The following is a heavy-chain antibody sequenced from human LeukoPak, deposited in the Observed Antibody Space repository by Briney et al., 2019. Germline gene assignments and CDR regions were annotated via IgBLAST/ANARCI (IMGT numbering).Heavy chain of an antibody. D-gene: IGHD3-10*01. CDR3: ARDIDDHHYVSGSYFYYGMDV. CDR2: ISSSSTYI. J-gene: IGHJ6*02. CDR1: GFTFSSYS. V-gene: IGHV3-21*01. Sequence: GGSLRLSCAASGFTFSSYSMNWVRQAPGKGLEWVSSISSSSTYIYYADSMKGRFTISRDNAKNSLYLQMNSLRAEDTAVYYCARDIDDHHYVSGSYFYYGMDVWGQGTTVTVSS.